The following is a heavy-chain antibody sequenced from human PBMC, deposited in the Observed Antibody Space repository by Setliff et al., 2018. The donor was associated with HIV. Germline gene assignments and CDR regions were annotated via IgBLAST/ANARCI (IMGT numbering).Heavy chain of an antibody. CDR3: ASSLLNYYDSSGYPDHFDY. D-gene: IGHD3-22*01. J-gene: IGHJ4*02. Sequence: KTSETLSLTCAVSGYSISSGYYWGWIRQPPGKGLEWIGSIYQSGTTYYNPSLKSRVTVSVDTSKNQFSLKLSSVTAADTAVYYCASSLLNYYDSSGYPDHFDYWGQGTLVTVSS. V-gene: IGHV4-38-2*01. CDR1: GYSISSGYY. CDR2: IYQSGTT.